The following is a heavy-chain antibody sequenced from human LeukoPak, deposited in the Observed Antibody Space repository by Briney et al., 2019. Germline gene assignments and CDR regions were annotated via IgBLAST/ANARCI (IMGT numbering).Heavy chain of an antibody. J-gene: IGHJ3*02. Sequence: GASVKVSCKASGGTFSSYAISWVRQAPGQGLEWMGGIIPIFGTANYAQKFQGRVTITADKSTSTAYMELSSLRSEDTAVYYCARASRDYYDDAFDIWGQGTIVTVSS. CDR3: ARASRDYYDDAFDI. D-gene: IGHD3-22*01. CDR1: GGTFSSYA. CDR2: IIPIFGTA. V-gene: IGHV1-69*06.